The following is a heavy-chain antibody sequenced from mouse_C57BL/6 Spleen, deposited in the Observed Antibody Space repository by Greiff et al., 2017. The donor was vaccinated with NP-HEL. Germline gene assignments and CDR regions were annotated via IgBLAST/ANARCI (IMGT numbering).Heavy chain of an antibody. CDR1: GFSFNTYA. CDR3: VRHPLYYGYDGYAMDY. Sequence: EVQGVESGGGLVQPKGSLKLSCAASGFSFNTYAMNWVRQAPGKGLEWVARIRSKSNNYATYYADSVKDRFTISRDDSESMLYLQMNNLKTEDTAMYYCVRHPLYYGYDGYAMDYWGQGTSVTVSS. V-gene: IGHV10-1*01. CDR2: IRSKSNNYAT. J-gene: IGHJ4*01. D-gene: IGHD2-2*01.